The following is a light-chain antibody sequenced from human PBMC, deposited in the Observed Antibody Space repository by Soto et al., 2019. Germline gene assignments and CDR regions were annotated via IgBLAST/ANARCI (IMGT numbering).Light chain of an antibody. Sequence: LTQPHSVSGSPGQSVTISCTGTSSDVGGYNYVSWYQQHPGKAPKLMIYDVSKWPSGVPDRFSGSKSGNTASLTIHGLQAEDEADYYCCSYAGSYTWVFGGGTKLT. V-gene: IGLV2-11*01. CDR1: SSDVGGYNY. CDR3: CSYAGSYTWV. J-gene: IGLJ3*02. CDR2: DVS.